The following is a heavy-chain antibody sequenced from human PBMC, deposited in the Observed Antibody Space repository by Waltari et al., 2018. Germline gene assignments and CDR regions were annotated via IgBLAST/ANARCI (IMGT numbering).Heavy chain of an antibody. CDR2: INTSGGT. J-gene: IGHJ4*02. V-gene: IGHV3-23*04. CDR1: GFTFSSYA. Sequence: EVQLVESGGDLEQPGGSLRLSCAASGFTFSSYAMSWVRQAPGKGLEWVSTINTSGGTFYADSVKGRFTISRDNSKNTLYLQMSSLRVEDTAVYYCAKDFASGRYDFDYWGQGTLVTVSS. D-gene: IGHD1-26*01. CDR3: AKDFASGRYDFDY.